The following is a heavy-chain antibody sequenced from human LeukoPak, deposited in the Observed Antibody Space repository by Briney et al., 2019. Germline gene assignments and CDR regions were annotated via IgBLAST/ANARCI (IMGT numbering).Heavy chain of an antibody. V-gene: IGHV1-2*02. CDR3: GKNPYECYFDY. Sequence: ASVKVSCKASGYTLTDYYIHWVRLAPGQGLEWMGWINPSSGDTNYAQKFQGRVTITRDTSISTAYMELSRLRSDDTAVYYCGKNPYECYFDYWGQGTLVTVSS. D-gene: IGHD5-12*01. CDR1: GYTLTDYY. J-gene: IGHJ4*02. CDR2: INPSSGDT.